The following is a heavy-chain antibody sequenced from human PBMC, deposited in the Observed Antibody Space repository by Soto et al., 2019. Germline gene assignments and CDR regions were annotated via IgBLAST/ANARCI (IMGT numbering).Heavy chain of an antibody. CDR3: ARYKYYYDSSGYYYTRPFDY. Sequence: QVQLVESGGGVGQPGRSLRLSCEASGFTFSSYAMHWVRQAPGKGLEWVAVISYDGSNKYYADSVKGRFTISRDNSKNTLYLQMNSLRAEDTAVYYCARYKYYYDSSGYYYTRPFDYWGQGTLVTVSS. D-gene: IGHD3-22*01. CDR1: GFTFSSYA. V-gene: IGHV3-30-3*01. J-gene: IGHJ4*02. CDR2: ISYDGSNK.